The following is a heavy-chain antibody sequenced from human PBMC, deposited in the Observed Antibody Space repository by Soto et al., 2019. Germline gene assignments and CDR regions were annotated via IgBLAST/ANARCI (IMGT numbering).Heavy chain of an antibody. J-gene: IGHJ4*02. CDR2: INHSGST. CDR3: AKNWNWGSLVQ. D-gene: IGHD7-27*01. V-gene: IGHV4-34*01. CDR1: GGSFSGYY. Sequence: PSETLSLTCAVYGGSFSGYYWSWIRQPPGKGLEWIGEINHSGSTNYNPSLKSRVTISVDTSKNQFSLKLSSVTAADTAVYYCAKNWNWGSLVQWGQGTLVTVSS.